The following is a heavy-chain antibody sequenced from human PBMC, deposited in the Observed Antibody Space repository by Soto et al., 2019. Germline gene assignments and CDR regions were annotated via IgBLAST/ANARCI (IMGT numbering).Heavy chain of an antibody. D-gene: IGHD3-22*01. CDR3: ASQYYYDSSGSQTFDY. CDR1: GGSISSYY. V-gene: IGHV4-59*01. CDR2: IYYGGGT. Sequence: SVTLSLTCTVSGGSISSYYWNWIRQPPGKGLEWIGDIYYGGGTNYNPSLKSRVTLSVDTSKNQFSLKLSSVTAADTAVYYCASQYYYDSSGSQTFDYWGQGTQVTVSS. J-gene: IGHJ4*02.